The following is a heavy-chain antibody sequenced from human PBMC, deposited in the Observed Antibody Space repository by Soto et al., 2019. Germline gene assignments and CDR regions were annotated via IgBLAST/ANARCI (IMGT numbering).Heavy chain of an antibody. Sequence: SVKVSCKASGVTFSSYAISWVRQAPGQGLEWMGGIIPIFGTANYAQKFQGRVTITADESTSTAYMELSSLRSEDTAVYYCAREGGRKQQLALSWGQGTLVTVSS. D-gene: IGHD6-13*01. CDR1: GVTFSSYA. CDR2: IIPIFGTA. V-gene: IGHV1-69*13. CDR3: AREGGRKQQLALS. J-gene: IGHJ5*02.